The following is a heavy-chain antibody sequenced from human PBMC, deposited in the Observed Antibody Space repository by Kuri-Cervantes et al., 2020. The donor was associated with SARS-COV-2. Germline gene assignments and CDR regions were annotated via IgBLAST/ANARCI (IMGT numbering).Heavy chain of an antibody. V-gene: IGHV1-69*05. J-gene: IGHJ3*02. Sequence: SVKVSCKASGGTFSSYAISWVRQAPGQGLEWMGGIIPIFGTANYAQKFQGRVTITTDESTSTAYMELSSLRSEDTAVYYCARDNWNYPSHDAFDIWGQGTMVPVSS. CDR1: GGTFSSYA. D-gene: IGHD1-7*01. CDR2: IIPIFGTA. CDR3: ARDNWNYPSHDAFDI.